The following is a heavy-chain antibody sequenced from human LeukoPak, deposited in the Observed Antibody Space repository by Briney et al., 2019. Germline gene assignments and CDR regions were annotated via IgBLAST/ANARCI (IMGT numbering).Heavy chain of an antibody. CDR3: AREVRLGGSNFDY. D-gene: IGHD5-24*01. V-gene: IGHV3-23*01. CDR2: ISGSDGRT. J-gene: IGHJ4*02. CDR1: RFIFSDYA. Sequence: GGSLRLSCAASRFIFSDYAMSWVRQAPGKGLEWVSTISGSDGRTYYADSVKGRFSISRDNSKGTLYLHMDSLRAEDTAVYYCAREVRLGGSNFDYWGQGTLVTVSS.